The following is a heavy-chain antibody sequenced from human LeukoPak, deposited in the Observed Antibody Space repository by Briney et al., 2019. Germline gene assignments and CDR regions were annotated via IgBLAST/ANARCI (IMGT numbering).Heavy chain of an antibody. V-gene: IGHV3-48*03. J-gene: IGHJ4*02. CDR3: ARAFDY. CDR1: GFTLSSYQ. Sequence: GGSLRLSCAASGFTLSSYQMNWVSQAPGKGLEWVSYISTSGGTIYYADSVKGRFTISRDNAKNSLYLQMNSLRAEDTAIYYCARAFDYWGQGTLVTVSS. CDR2: ISTSGGTI.